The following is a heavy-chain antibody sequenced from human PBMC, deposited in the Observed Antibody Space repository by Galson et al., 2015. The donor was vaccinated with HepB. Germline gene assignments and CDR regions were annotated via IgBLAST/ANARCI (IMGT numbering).Heavy chain of an antibody. Sequence: LSCAASGFAFDTHAMSWVRQAPGRGLEWISGISGNGDSTFYADSVKGRFTVSRDNSNNMLYLQMNSPRAEDAGLYFCAKGYGLFDSWGQGILVTVSS. V-gene: IGHV3-23*01. J-gene: IGHJ5*01. CDR2: ISGNGDST. D-gene: IGHD5-18*01. CDR1: GFAFDTHA. CDR3: AKGYGLFDS.